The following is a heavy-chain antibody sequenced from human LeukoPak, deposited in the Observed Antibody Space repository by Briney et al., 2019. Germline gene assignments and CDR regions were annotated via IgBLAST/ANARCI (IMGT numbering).Heavy chain of an antibody. CDR1: GFTFSSSP. CDR3: AKALGYCSGRNCYIVDY. V-gene: IGHV3-23*01. Sequence: PGGSLRLSCAASGFTFSSSPMSWVRQAPGKGLEWVAGISDSGGRMYYPDSVKGRFTISRDNSKNTLYLQMGSLRGDDTALYYCAKALGYCSGRNCYIVDYWGQGTLVTVSS. D-gene: IGHD2-15*01. CDR2: ISDSGGRM. J-gene: IGHJ4*02.